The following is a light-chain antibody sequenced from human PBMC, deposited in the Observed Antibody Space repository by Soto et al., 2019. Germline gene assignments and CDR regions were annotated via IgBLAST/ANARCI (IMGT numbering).Light chain of an antibody. CDR3: CSYAGSSTSLYV. CDR2: EGS. V-gene: IGLV2-23*01. J-gene: IGLJ1*01. CDR1: SSDVGSYNL. Sequence: QSVLTQPASVSGSPGQSINISCTGTSSDVGSYNLVSWYQQHPGKAPNHMIYEGSKRPSGVSNRFSGSKSGNTASLTISGLQAEDEADYYCCSYAGSSTSLYVFGTGTKVTVL.